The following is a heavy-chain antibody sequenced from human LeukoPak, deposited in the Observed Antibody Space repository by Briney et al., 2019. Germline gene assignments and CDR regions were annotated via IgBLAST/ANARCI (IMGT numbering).Heavy chain of an antibody. D-gene: IGHD2-2*01. CDR2: ISSSSSYI. J-gene: IGHJ4*02. CDR1: GFTFSSYS. V-gene: IGHV3-21*01. CDR3: ARGARYCSSTSCLFDY. Sequence: GGSLRLSCAASGFTFSSYSMNWVRQAPGKGLEWVSSISSSSSYIYYADSVKGRFTISRDNAKNSLYLQMNSLRAEDTAVYYCARGARYCSSTSCLFDYWGQGTLVTVSS.